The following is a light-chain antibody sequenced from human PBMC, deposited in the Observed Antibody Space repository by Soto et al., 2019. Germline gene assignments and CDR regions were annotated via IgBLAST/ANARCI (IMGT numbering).Light chain of an antibody. CDR2: ATS. CDR1: QSISSH. J-gene: IGKJ2*01. V-gene: IGKV1-39*01. Sequence: DIQMTQSPSSLSASVGDRVTITCRASQSISSHLNWYQQKPGKAPKLLIHATSSLQSGVPSRFSGSGSGTDFTLTCNSLQPEDFATYYCQQSYSTPSFGQGTRLEIK. CDR3: QQSYSTPS.